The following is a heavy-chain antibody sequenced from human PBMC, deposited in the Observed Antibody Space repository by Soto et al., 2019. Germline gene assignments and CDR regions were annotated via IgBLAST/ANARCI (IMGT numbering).Heavy chain of an antibody. V-gene: IGHV1-69*08. D-gene: IGHD2-15*01. J-gene: IGHJ6*02. CDR3: AREQVILGISGMDV. CDR1: GGTFSSYT. Sequence: QVQLVQSGAEVKKPGSSVKVSCKASGGTFSSYTISWVRQAPGQGLEWMGRIIPILGIADYAQQFQGRVTITADKSTSTADMELNSLRSEATGVYYCAREQVILGISGMDVWGQGTTVTVSS. CDR2: IIPILGIA.